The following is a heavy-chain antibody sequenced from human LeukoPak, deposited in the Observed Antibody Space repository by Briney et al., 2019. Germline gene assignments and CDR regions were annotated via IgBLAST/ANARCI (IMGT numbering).Heavy chain of an antibody. V-gene: IGHV4-59*01. D-gene: IGHD6-19*01. CDR2: IYYSGST. J-gene: IGHJ4*02. Sequence: PSETLSLTCTVSGGSISSYYWSWIRQPPGKGLEWIGYIYYSGSTNYNPSLKSRVTISVDTSKNQFSPKLSSVTAADTAVYYCARDSVAGTFDYWGQGTLVTVSS. CDR1: GGSISSYY. CDR3: ARDSVAGTFDY.